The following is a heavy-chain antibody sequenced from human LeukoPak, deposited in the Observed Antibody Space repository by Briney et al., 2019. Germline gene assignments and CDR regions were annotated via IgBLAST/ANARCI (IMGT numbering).Heavy chain of an antibody. CDR3: TRHHDILTGYPLDY. J-gene: IGHJ4*02. CDR2: IYTSGSI. Sequence: SETLSLTCTVSGGSISSYYWSWIRQPAGKGLEWIGRIYTSGSINYNPSLKSRVTMSVDTSKNQFSLKLSSETAADTAVYYCTRHHDILTGYPLDYWGQGTLVTVSS. CDR1: GGSISSYY. V-gene: IGHV4-4*07. D-gene: IGHD3-9*01.